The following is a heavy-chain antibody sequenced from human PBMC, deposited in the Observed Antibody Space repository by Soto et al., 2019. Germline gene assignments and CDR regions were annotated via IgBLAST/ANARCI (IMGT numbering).Heavy chain of an antibody. CDR1: GFTFSSYG. CDR2: ISYDGSNK. V-gene: IGHV3-30*18. CDR3: AKVAGYCSGGSCATGGGYELAY. Sequence: QVQLVESGGGVVQPGRSLRLSWAASGFTFSSYGMHWVRQAPGKGLEWVAVISYDGSNKYYADSVKGRFTISRDNSKNTLYLQMTSLRAEDTAVYYCAKVAGYCSGGSCATGGGYELAYWGQGTLVTVSS. J-gene: IGHJ4*02. D-gene: IGHD2-15*01.